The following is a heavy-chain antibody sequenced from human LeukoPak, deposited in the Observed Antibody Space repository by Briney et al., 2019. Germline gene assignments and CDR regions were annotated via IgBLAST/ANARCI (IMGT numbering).Heavy chain of an antibody. CDR2: NSRDSSYI. Sequence: AGVSLRLSCAASGFSFSSYGMTWVRQSPGKGLEWVSSNSRDSSYIYYADSVKGRFTIPRDNAQNSLYLQLDSLRAEDTAVYYCGRIIVPGRWNFDQWGQGTLVTVSS. CDR1: GFSFSSYG. D-gene: IGHD1-26*01. V-gene: IGHV3-21*03. CDR3: GRIIVPGRWNFDQ. J-gene: IGHJ4*02.